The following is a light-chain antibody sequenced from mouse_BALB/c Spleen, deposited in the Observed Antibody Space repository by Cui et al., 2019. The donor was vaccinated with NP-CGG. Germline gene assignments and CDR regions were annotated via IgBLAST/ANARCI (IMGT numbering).Light chain of an antibody. V-gene: IGLV1*01. CDR3: ALWYSNHWV. Sequence: QAVVTQESALTTSPGEQVTLTCRSSTGAVTTSNYANWVQEKPDHLFTGLIGGTNNRAPGIPARFSGSLIGEKAALTITGAQTEDEAIYFCALWYSNHWVFGGGTKLTVL. CDR1: TGAVTTSNY. J-gene: IGLJ1*01. CDR2: GTN.